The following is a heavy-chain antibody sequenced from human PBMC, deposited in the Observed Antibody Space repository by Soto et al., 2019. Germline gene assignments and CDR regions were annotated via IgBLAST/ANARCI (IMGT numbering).Heavy chain of an antibody. CDR1: GGSISSSSYY. CDR3: ARRLYYDSSGFEGGGMDV. D-gene: IGHD3-22*01. CDR2: IYYSGST. J-gene: IGHJ6*02. V-gene: IGHV4-39*01. Sequence: PSETLSLTCTVSGGSISSSSYYWGWIRQPPGKGLEWIGSIYYSGSTYCNPSLKSRVTISVDTSKNQFSLKLSSVTAADTAVYYCARRLYYDSSGFEGGGMDVWGQGTTVTVS.